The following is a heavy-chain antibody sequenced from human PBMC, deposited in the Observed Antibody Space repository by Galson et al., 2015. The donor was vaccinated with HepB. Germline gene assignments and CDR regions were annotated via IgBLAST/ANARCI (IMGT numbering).Heavy chain of an antibody. CDR2: IYPGDSET. V-gene: IGHV5-51*01. J-gene: IGHJ4*02. D-gene: IGHD3-9*01. Sequence: QSGAEVKKPGESLTISCQMSGYSFTNYWIAWVRQMPGKGLEWMGIIYPGDSETTYSPSFEGQVTMSVDRSISTTYVQWRSLKASDTATYFCARILIGGKPCREGRLGFWGQGTLVTVSS. CDR1: GYSFTNYW. CDR3: ARILIGGKPCREGRLGF.